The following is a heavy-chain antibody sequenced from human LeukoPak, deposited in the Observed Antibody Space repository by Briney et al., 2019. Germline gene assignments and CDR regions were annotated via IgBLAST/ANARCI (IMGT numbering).Heavy chain of an antibody. Sequence: SETLSLTCTVSGGSISSYYWSRIRQPPGKGLEWIGYIYYSGSTNYNPSLKSRVTISVDTSKNQFSLKLSSVTAADTAVYYCARGIAAAGTYFDYWGQGTLVTVSS. CDR3: ARGIAAAGTYFDY. V-gene: IGHV4-59*01. CDR2: IYYSGST. CDR1: GGSISSYY. J-gene: IGHJ4*02. D-gene: IGHD6-13*01.